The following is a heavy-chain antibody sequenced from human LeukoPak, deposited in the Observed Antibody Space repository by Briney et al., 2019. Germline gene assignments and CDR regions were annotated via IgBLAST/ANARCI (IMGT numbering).Heavy chain of an antibody. Sequence: GGSLRLSCAASGFTFSSYWMHWVRQAPGKGLVWVSRINTDGSSTSYADSVKGRFTISRDNAKNTLYPQMNSLRAEDTAVYYCARNGLSLNAFDIWGQGTMVTVSS. CDR1: GFTFSSYW. V-gene: IGHV3-74*01. J-gene: IGHJ3*02. D-gene: IGHD1-26*01. CDR3: ARNGLSLNAFDI. CDR2: INTDGSST.